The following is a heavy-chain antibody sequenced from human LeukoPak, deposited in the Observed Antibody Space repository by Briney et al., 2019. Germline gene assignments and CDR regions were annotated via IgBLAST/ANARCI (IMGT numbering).Heavy chain of an antibody. CDR3: ARQQTFGSGSYYKDY. CDR1: GYTFTSYN. J-gene: IGHJ4*02. CDR2: ITTYNGNT. Sequence: GASVKVSCKTSGYTFTSYNINWVRQAPGQGLEWMGWITTYNGNTNYAQKLQGRVTMTTDTSTSTAYMELRSLRSDDAAVYYCARQQTFGSGSYYKDYWGQGTLVTVSS. D-gene: IGHD3-10*01. V-gene: IGHV1-18*01.